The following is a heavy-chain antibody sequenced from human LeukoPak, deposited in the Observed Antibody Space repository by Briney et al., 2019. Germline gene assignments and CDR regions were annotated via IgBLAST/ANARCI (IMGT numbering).Heavy chain of an antibody. Sequence: SETLSLTCTVSGGSISSSSYYWGWIRQPPGKGLEWIGNIYHSGSTYYNPSLKSRVTISVDTSKNQFSLKLSSVTAADTAVYYCARNEEFKNWFDPWGQGTLVTVSS. CDR1: GGSISSSSYY. CDR3: ARNEEFKNWFDP. D-gene: IGHD1-1*01. V-gene: IGHV4-39*07. CDR2: IYHSGST. J-gene: IGHJ5*02.